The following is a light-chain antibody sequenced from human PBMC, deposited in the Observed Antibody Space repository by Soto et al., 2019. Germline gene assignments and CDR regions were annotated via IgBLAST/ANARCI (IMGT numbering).Light chain of an antibody. J-gene: IGLJ2*01. Sequence: QSALTQPASVSGSPGQSITISCTGTSSDIGRYNLVSWYQQHPGKAPKLIIYEDIERPSGVSDRFSGSKSGNTASLTISGLQTEDEADIYCCSYAGGASVVFGGGTKVTVL. V-gene: IGLV2-23*01. CDR1: SSDIGRYNL. CDR3: CSYAGGASVV. CDR2: EDI.